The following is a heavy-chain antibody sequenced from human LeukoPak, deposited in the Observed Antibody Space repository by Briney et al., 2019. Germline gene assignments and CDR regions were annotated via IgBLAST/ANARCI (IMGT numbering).Heavy chain of an antibody. CDR3: ARENNWNNDAFDI. J-gene: IGHJ3*02. CDR2: INSDGSTT. CDR1: GFTFSTYW. D-gene: IGHD1/OR15-1a*01. V-gene: IGHV3-74*01. Sequence: GGSLRLSCAASGFTFSTYWMHWVRHAPGKGLVWVSRINSDGSTTNYADSVRGRFTISRNNAKNTLYLQMNSLRAEDTAVYYCARENNWNNDAFDIWGQGTMVTVSS.